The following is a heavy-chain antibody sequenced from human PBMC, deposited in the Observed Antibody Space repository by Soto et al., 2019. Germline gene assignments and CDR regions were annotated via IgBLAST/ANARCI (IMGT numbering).Heavy chain of an antibody. CDR3: ARHVPAAGYYYGMDV. Sequence: QVQLVQSGAEVKKPGSSVKVSCKASGGTFSSYAISWVRQAPGQGLEWMGGIIPIFGTADYAQKFQGRVTITADEPTSTAHMELSSLRSEDTAVYYCARHVPAAGYYYGMDVWGQGTTVTVSS. J-gene: IGHJ6*02. V-gene: IGHV1-69*12. CDR1: GGTFSSYA. D-gene: IGHD2-2*01. CDR2: IIPIFGTA.